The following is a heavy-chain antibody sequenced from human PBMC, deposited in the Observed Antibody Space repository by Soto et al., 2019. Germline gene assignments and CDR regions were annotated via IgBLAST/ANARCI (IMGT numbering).Heavy chain of an antibody. D-gene: IGHD5-18*01. Sequence: PGGSLRLSCAASGFTFSGYAMHWVRQAPGKGLEWVAVISYDGSNKYYADSVKGRFTISRDNSKNTLYLQMNSLRAEDTAVYYCASGRGGFVDTAMYIRDYYYGMDVWGQGTTVTVAS. J-gene: IGHJ6*02. CDR3: ASGRGGFVDTAMYIRDYYYGMDV. CDR2: ISYDGSNK. CDR1: GFTFSGYA. V-gene: IGHV3-30-3*01.